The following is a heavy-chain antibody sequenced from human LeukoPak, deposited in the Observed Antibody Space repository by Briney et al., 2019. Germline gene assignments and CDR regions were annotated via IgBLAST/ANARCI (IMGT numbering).Heavy chain of an antibody. V-gene: IGHV1-69*05. Sequence: SVKVSCKASGGTISSYAISWVPQASGKGLEWMGGIIPIFGTANYAQRFQGRVTITTDESTSTAYMELSSLRSEDTAVYYCARSPAVRFLEWWYFDYWGQGTLVTVSS. J-gene: IGHJ4*02. CDR1: GGTISSYA. CDR3: ARSPAVRFLEWWYFDY. D-gene: IGHD3-3*01. CDR2: IIPIFGTA.